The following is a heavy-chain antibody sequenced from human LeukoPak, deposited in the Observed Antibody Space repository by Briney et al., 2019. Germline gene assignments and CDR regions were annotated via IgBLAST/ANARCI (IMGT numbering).Heavy chain of an antibody. D-gene: IGHD2-2*01. CDR1: GFAFDDYA. J-gene: IGHJ4*02. V-gene: IGHV3-9*01. CDR2: ISWNSGSI. CDR3: AKDMYGQLLSCFDY. Sequence: GGSLRLSCAASGFAFDDYAMHWVRQAPGKGLEWVSGISWNSGSIGYADSVKGRFTISRDNAKNSLYLQMNSLRAEDTALYYCAKDMYGQLLSCFDYWGQGTLVTVSS.